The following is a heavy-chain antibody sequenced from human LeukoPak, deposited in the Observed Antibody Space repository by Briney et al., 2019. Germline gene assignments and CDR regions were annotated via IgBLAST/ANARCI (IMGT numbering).Heavy chain of an antibody. V-gene: IGHV3-74*01. CDR2: ISPDGSST. CDR3: ARLTVTGTNY. Sequence: GGSLRLSCAASGFTFANFWMHWVRQAPGKGLVWVSRISPDGSSTTYADSVKGRFTVSRDNAKNTLYLQMDSLRAEDTAVYHCARLTVTGTNYWRQGTMVTVSS. D-gene: IGHD6-19*01. J-gene: IGHJ4*02. CDR1: GFTFANFW.